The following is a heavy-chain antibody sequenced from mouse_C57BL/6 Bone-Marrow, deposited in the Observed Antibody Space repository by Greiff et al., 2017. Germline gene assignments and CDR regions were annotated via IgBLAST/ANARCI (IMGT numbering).Heavy chain of an antibody. Sequence: QVQLQQPGAELVKPGASVKMSCKASGYTFTSYWITWVKQRPGQGLEWIGDIYPGSGSTNYNEKFKSKATLPVDTSSSTAYRQLSSLTSEDSAVYYGSKRFYYYGSKDYGGRGTTLTVTS. CDR2: IYPGSGST. CDR3: SKRFYYYGSKDY. D-gene: IGHD1-1*01. V-gene: IGHV1-55*01. CDR1: GYTFTSYW. J-gene: IGHJ2*01.